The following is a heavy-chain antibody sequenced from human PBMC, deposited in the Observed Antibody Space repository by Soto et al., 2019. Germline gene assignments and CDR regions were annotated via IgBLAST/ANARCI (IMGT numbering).Heavy chain of an antibody. V-gene: IGHV4-31*03. CDR2: DYHTGYA. J-gene: IGHJ5*02. CDR3: IRERWLGASMVRGARWFDP. Sequence: SLTCTVSGGSISNGGYHWTWIRLSPGKGLERFGYDYHTGYADFNPSLKGRLSISVDTSMYQFSLNLNSLTAADTALYYCIRERWLGASMVRGARWFDPWGQGIMVTVSS. CDR1: GGSISNGGYH. D-gene: IGHD3-10*01.